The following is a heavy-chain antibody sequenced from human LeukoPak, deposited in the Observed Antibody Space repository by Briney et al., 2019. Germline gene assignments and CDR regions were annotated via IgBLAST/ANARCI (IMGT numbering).Heavy chain of an antibody. J-gene: IGHJ4*02. Sequence: GASVKVSCKASGYTFAIYGITWVRQAPGQGLEWMGWISAHNGNTNYAQKFQGRVTMTTDTSTSTAYMELRSLRSDDTAVYYCAREVQSCTSTTCYVPLDYWGQGTLVT. D-gene: IGHD2-2*01. V-gene: IGHV1-18*01. CDR2: ISAHNGNT. CDR3: AREVQSCTSTTCYVPLDY. CDR1: GYTFAIYG.